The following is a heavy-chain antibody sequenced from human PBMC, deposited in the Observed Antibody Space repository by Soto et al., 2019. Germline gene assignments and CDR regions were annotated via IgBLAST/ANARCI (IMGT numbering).Heavy chain of an antibody. J-gene: IGHJ6*02. V-gene: IGHV1-18*04. CDR2: ISPYNGTT. D-gene: IGHD1-1*01. CDR3: ARDGERDTGLNFYYYLHGMDA. Sequence: GASVKVSCKASGYNFTTYGSSWVRQARGEGIEWMGWISPYNGTTKYAEKFQGEMTMTTDTATSTAYMDLRSLRSDDTAVYYCARDGERDTGLNFYYYLHGMDAWGQGTRVTVSS. CDR1: GYNFTTYG.